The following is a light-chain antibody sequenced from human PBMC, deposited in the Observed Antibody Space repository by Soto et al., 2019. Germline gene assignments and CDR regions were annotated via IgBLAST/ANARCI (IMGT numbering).Light chain of an antibody. CDR3: SSYTRSSTRVV. V-gene: IGLV2-14*01. J-gene: IGLJ2*01. CDR1: SSDVGGYNY. CDR2: DVS. Sequence: QSALTQPASVSGSPGQSITISCTGTSSDVGGYNYVSWYQQHPGKAPKLMIYDVSNRPSGVSNRFSGSKSGNTASLTISGLQAEDEDDYYCSSYTRSSTRVVFGGGTKRTVL.